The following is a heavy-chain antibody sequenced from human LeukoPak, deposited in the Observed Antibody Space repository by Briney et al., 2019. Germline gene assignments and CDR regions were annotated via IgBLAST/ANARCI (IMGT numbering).Heavy chain of an antibody. CDR2: ISSSSSYI. CDR1: GFTFSSYS. V-gene: IGHV3-21*04. J-gene: IGHJ4*02. Sequence: GGSLRLSCAASGFTFSSYSMNWVRQAPGKGLEWVSSISSSSSYIYYADSVKGRFTISRDNSKNTLYLNMNSLRAEDTAVYYCARDLGSTWCNWGQGTLVTVSS. CDR3: ARDLGSTWCN. D-gene: IGHD6-13*01.